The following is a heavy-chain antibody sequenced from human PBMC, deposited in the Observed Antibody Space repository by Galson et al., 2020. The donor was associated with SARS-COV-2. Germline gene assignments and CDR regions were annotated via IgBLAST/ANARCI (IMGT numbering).Heavy chain of an antibody. CDR3: ARDFWSRYYLDS. D-gene: IGHD3-3*01. J-gene: IGHJ4*02. CDR2: TYYSGNT. V-gene: IGHV4-30-4*01. CDR1: GGSISSTDSY. Sequence: SCTVSGGSISSTDSYWSWIRQSPGKGLEWIGYTYYSGNTYYNPSLKSRVTMSVDTSKNQFSLKLTSVTAADTAVYYCARDFWSRYYLDSWGQGTPVTVSS.